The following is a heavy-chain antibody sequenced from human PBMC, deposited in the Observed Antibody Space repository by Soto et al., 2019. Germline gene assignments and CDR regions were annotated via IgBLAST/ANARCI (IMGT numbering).Heavy chain of an antibody. V-gene: IGHV1-24*01. CDR2: FDPEDGET. CDR1: GYTLTELS. D-gene: IGHD3-10*01. CDR3: ATSVLVWFGGIYYFDY. Sequence: ASVKVSCKVSGYTLTELSMHWVRQAPGKGLEWMGGFDPEDGETIYAQKFQGRVTMTEDTSTDTAYMELSSLRSEDTAVYYCATSVLVWFGGIYYFDYWSQGTRVTVS. J-gene: IGHJ4*02.